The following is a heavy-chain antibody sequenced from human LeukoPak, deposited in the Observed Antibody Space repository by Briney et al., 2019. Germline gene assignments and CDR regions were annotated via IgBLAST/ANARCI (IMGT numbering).Heavy chain of an antibody. Sequence: GGSLRLSCAPSGFIFSNYGIHCVRQAPGKGLEWVAVIWYGGSQKYYADSVKGRFTISRDNSKNTVFLQMNSLRAEDTAVYYCARYGSGKNFDYWGQGTPVTVSS. CDR2: IWYGGSQK. CDR3: ARYGSGKNFDY. J-gene: IGHJ4*02. CDR1: GFIFSNYG. D-gene: IGHD3-10*01. V-gene: IGHV3-33*01.